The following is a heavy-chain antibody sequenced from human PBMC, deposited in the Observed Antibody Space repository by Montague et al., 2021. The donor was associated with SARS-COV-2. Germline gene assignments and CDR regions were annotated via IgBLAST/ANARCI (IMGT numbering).Heavy chain of an antibody. CDR1: GFTVSSNN. CDR2: IHSGGRT. V-gene: IGHV3-66*01. J-gene: IGHJ6*02. CDR3: VARADYYYGVDV. Sequence: SLRLSCAASGFTVSSNNMTWVRQAPGKGLECVSDIHSGGRTYYADSVKGRFTISRDNSKNTLYLQMNSLRAEDTALYYCVARADYYYGVDVWGQGTAVTVSS.